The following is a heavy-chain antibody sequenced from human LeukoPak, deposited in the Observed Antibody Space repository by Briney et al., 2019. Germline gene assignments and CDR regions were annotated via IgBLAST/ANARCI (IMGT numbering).Heavy chain of an antibody. V-gene: IGHV4-4*07. D-gene: IGHD2-15*01. CDR1: GGSISGYY. CDR2: IYTSGNT. Sequence: PSETLSLTCTVSGGSISGYYWNWIRQPAGKGLEWIGRIYTSGNTNYNPSLKSRVTISIDTSKNQFSLKLSSVTAADTAVYYCARSFRRQSENIVVVTRDYYMDVWGKGTTVTVSS. CDR3: ARSFRRQSENIVVVTRDYYMDV. J-gene: IGHJ6*03.